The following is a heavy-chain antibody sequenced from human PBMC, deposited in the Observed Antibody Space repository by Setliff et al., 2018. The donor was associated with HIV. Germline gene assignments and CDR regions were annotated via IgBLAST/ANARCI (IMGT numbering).Heavy chain of an antibody. Sequence: SETLSLTCAVSGHSISSGYYWGWIRQPPGKGLEWIGSIYHSGSTYYNPSLKSRVTISVDTSKNQFSLKLSSVTAADTAVYYCAREDIVVVVAATGGAFDIWGQGTMVTVSS. J-gene: IGHJ3*02. CDR1: GHSISSGYY. CDR3: AREDIVVVVAATGGAFDI. CDR2: IYHSGST. V-gene: IGHV4-38-2*01. D-gene: IGHD2-15*01.